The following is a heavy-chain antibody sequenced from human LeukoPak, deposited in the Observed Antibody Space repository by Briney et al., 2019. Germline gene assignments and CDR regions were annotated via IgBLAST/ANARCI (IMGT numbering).Heavy chain of an antibody. V-gene: IGHV3-7*01. D-gene: IGHD1-1*01. J-gene: IGHJ6*03. CDR2: IKQDGSEK. CDR3: ARGLGSVQLMDYMDV. Sequence: GGSLRLSCAASGFTFSSNSMNWVRQAPGKGLEWVANIKQDGSEKYYVDSVKGRFTISRDNAKNSLYLQMNSLRAEDTAVYYCARGLGSVQLMDYMDVWGKGTTVTVSS. CDR1: GFTFSSNS.